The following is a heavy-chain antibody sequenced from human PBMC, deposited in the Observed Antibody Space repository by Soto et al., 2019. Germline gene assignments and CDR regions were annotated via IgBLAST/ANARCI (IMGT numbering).Heavy chain of an antibody. CDR1: GGSISSYY. CDR3: ARGGPSSKWLDP. J-gene: IGHJ5*02. V-gene: IGHV4-59*01. CDR2: VYNSGST. Sequence: SETLSLTCTVSGGSISSYYWSWIRQPPGKGLEWIGCVYNSGSTNYNPSLKSRVTISIDTSKNQFSLKLTSLTATDTAVYYCARGGPSSKWLDPWGQGTLVTVSS.